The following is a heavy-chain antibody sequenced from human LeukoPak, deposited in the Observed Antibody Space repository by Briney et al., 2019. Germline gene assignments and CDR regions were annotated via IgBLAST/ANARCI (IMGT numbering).Heavy chain of an antibody. CDR3: ARGQYDAFDI. D-gene: IGHD4-11*01. V-gene: IGHV3-30*04. J-gene: IGHJ3*02. CDR1: GFTFSSYA. Sequence: GGSLRLSCAASGFTFSSYAMYWVRQAPGKGLEWVAVISYDGSDKFYADSVKGRFTISRDNAKNTLYLQMNSLRAEDTAVYYCARGQYDAFDIWGQGTMVTVSS. CDR2: ISYDGSDK.